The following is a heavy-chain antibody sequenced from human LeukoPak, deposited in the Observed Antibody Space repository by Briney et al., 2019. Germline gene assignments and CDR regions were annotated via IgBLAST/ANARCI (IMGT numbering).Heavy chain of an antibody. V-gene: IGHV3-7*01. Sequence: GGSLRLSCAASGFTFSSFWMTWVRQAPGKGLEWVANIKEDGSQKYYVDSVKGRFTISRDNAKNSLYLQMNSLRAEDTAVYYCAREGNSSSFDYWGQGTLVTVSS. CDR2: IKEDGSQK. CDR3: AREGNSSSFDY. D-gene: IGHD6-6*01. J-gene: IGHJ4*02. CDR1: GFTFSSFW.